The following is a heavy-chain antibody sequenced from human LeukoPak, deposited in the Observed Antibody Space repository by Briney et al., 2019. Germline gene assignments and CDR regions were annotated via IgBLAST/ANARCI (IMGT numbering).Heavy chain of an antibody. CDR3: AVGITILGVAASFDS. CDR1: GASYNAYY. D-gene: IGHD3-3*01. CDR2: IDHRGTA. Sequence: SETLSLTCAVYGASYNAYYWSWIRQPPGKGLEWIGDIDHRGTATYNPSLKSRLSISADASKNQFSLKLNSVADADTAVYYCAVGITILGVAASFDSWGQGNLVIVSS. V-gene: IGHV4-34*01. J-gene: IGHJ4*02.